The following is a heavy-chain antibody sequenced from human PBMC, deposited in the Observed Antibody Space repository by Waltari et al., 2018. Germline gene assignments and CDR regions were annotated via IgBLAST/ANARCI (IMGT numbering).Heavy chain of an antibody. V-gene: IGHV4-38-2*01. J-gene: IGHJ4*02. D-gene: IGHD4-17*01. CDR3: ASYGDFDYFDY. Sequence: QVQLQESGPGLVKPSETLSLTCAVSGYSISSGYYWGWIRQPPGKGLEWIGSIYHSGSTYYNPSLKSRVTISVDPSKNQFSLKLSSVTAADTTVYYCASYGDFDYFDYWGQGTLVTVSS. CDR2: IYHSGST. CDR1: GYSISSGYY.